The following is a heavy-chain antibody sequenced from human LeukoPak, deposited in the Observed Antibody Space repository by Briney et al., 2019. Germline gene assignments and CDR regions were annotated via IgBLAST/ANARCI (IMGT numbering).Heavy chain of an antibody. CDR1: GFTFTNAW. J-gene: IGHJ4*02. Sequence: GGSLRLSCAASGFTFTNAWMSWVRQAPGKGLEWVANIKQDGSEKYYVDSVKGRFTISRDNAKNSLYLQMNSLRAEDTAVYYCARESDYYGSGSYSDYWGQGTLVTVSS. CDR3: ARESDYYGSGSYSDY. CDR2: IKQDGSEK. D-gene: IGHD3-10*01. V-gene: IGHV3-7*01.